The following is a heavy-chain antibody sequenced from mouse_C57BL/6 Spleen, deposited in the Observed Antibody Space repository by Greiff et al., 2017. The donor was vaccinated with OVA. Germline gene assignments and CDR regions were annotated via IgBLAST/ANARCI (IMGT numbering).Heavy chain of an antibody. J-gene: IGHJ2*01. V-gene: IGHV5-6*01. CDR1: GFTFSSYG. CDR3: ARHEGNYVDY. CDR2: ISSGGSYT. Sequence: DVQLVESGGDLVKPGGSLKLSCAASGFTFSSYGMSWVRQTPDKRLEWVATISSGGSYTYYPDSVKGRFTISRDNAKNTLYLQMSSLKSEDTAMYYCARHEGNYVDYWGQGTTLTVSS.